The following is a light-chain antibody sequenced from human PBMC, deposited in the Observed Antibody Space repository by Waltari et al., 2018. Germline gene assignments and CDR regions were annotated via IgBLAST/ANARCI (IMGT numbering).Light chain of an antibody. CDR2: SAS. V-gene: IGKV1-9*01. J-gene: IGKJ4*01. CDR1: QGISSY. CDR3: QQLNSYPLT. Sequence: DIQLTQSPSFLSSSVGDRLTITCRASQGISSYLAWYQERPGKAPKLLIYSASTLQSGVPSRFSGSGSGTDFTLTISSLQPEDFATYYCQQLNSYPLTFGGGTKLEIK.